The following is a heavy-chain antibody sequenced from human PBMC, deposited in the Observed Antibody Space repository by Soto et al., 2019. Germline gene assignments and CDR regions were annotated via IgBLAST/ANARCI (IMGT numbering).Heavy chain of an antibody. Sequence: LRLSCAASGFTFSSYGMHWVRQAPGKGLEWVAVIWYDGSNKYYADSVKGRFTISRDNSKNTLYLQMNSLRAEDTAVYYCARDDMNSGAFDIWGQGTMVTVSS. J-gene: IGHJ3*02. D-gene: IGHD1-26*01. CDR1: GFTFSSYG. V-gene: IGHV3-33*01. CDR3: ARDDMNSGAFDI. CDR2: IWYDGSNK.